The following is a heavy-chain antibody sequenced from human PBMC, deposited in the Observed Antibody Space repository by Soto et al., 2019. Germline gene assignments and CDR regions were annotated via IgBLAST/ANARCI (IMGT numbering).Heavy chain of an antibody. D-gene: IGHD6-13*01. CDR1: GFTFSSYS. Sequence: GGSLRLSCAASGFTFSSYSMNWVRQAPGKGLEWVSYISSSSSTIYYADSVKGRFTISRDNAKNSLYLQMNSLRAEDTAVYYCARVDSSSPQYYFDYSGQGTLVTVSS. V-gene: IGHV3-48*01. CDR2: ISSSSSTI. J-gene: IGHJ4*02. CDR3: ARVDSSSPQYYFDY.